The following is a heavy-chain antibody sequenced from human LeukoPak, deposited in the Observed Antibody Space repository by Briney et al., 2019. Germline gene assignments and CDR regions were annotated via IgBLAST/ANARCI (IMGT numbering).Heavy chain of an antibody. CDR3: AENADGVIY. J-gene: IGHJ4*02. Sequence: PSETLSLTCTVSGGSISSSSYYWDWIRQPPWKGLEWIGSTYYSGSTYYNPSLKSRVTISVDTSKNQFSLKLSSVTAADTAVYYCAENADGVIYWGQGTLVTVSS. D-gene: IGHD3-3*01. CDR1: GGSISSSSYY. CDR2: TYYSGST. V-gene: IGHV4-39*01.